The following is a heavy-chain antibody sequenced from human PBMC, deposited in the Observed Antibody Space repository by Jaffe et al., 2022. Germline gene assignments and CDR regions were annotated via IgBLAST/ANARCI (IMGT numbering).Heavy chain of an antibody. CDR3: VRGGTTSGYSGLDQ. CDR1: GFSLGDYT. Sequence: EVLLVESGGGLVQPGRSLRLSCYASGFSLGDYTVHWVRQAPGKGLEWIGFIRRKDRGETAEYAASAKGRITISRDDSKSSAHLQLSNLQIEDTAMYHCVRGGTTSGYSGLDQWGRGTLITVSS. D-gene: IGHD5-12*01. CDR2: IRRKDRGETA. V-gene: IGHV3-49*04. J-gene: IGHJ4*02.